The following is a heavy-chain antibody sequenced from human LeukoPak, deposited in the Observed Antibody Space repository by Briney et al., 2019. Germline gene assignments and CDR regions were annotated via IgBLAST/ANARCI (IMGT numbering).Heavy chain of an antibody. CDR1: GFTFSSYE. J-gene: IGHJ6*02. V-gene: IGHV3-48*03. CDR2: ISSSGSTI. Sequence: GGSLRLSCAASGFTFSSYEMNWVRQAPGKGLEWVSYISSSGSTIYYADSVKGRFTISRDNAKNSLYLQMNSLGAGDTAVYYCARVASLYYYGMDVWGQGTTVTVSS. CDR3: ARVASLYYYGMDV.